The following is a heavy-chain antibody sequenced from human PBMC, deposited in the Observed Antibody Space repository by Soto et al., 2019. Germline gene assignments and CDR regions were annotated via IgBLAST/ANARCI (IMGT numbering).Heavy chain of an antibody. V-gene: IGHV4-34*01. Sequence: QAHLQQWGAGLLKPSETLSLTCAVYGGSFSGYYWSWIRQSPGKGLEWIGEINHSGNTYQNPSLKSRVIISVDTSKHHFSPKLTSVTAADPAEYYCARRTGSGWFFDSWGQGTLVIVSS. CDR2: INHSGNT. D-gene: IGHD6-19*01. CDR1: GGSFSGYY. J-gene: IGHJ4*02. CDR3: ARRTGSGWFFDS.